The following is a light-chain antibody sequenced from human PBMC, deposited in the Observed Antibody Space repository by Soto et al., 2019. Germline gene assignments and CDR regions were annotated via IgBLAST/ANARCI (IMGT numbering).Light chain of an antibody. Sequence: QSALTQPASVSGSPGQSITLSCTGTTSDVGGYDYVSWYQQHPGKAPKVMIYEVSNRPSGVSNRFSGSKSGNTASLTISGLQAEDEADYFCSSYTSSITLVFGTGTKLTVL. CDR1: TSDVGGYDY. J-gene: IGLJ1*01. CDR3: SSYTSSITLV. V-gene: IGLV2-14*01. CDR2: EVS.